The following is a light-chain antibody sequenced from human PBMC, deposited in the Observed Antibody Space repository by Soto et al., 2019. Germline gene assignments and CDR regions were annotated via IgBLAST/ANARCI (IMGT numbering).Light chain of an antibody. CDR2: AAS. J-gene: IGKJ1*01. CDR1: QSISSY. CDR3: QQSYSTPWT. V-gene: IGKV1-39*01. Sequence: DLQMTQSPSSLSASVGDRVTIPCRASQSISSYLNWYQQKPGKAPNLLIYAASTLQSGVPSRFSGSGSGTDFTLTISSLQPEDFATYYCQQSYSTPWTFGQGTRVEIK.